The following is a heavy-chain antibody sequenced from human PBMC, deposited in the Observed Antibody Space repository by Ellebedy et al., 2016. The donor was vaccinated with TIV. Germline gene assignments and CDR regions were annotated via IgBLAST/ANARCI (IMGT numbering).Heavy chain of an antibody. J-gene: IGHJ4*02. CDR2: INPSTGST. CDR3: ARSRSSGWLHTPDY. V-gene: IGHV1-46*04. D-gene: IGHD6-19*01. CDR1: RYTFTSYF. Sequence: AASVNVSCKASRYTFTSYFIHWVRQAPGQGPEWMGIINPSTGSTTYAQKLQGRVTMTRDTSTSTVYMELSSLRSEDTAVYFCARSRSSGWLHTPDYWGQGTLVTVSS.